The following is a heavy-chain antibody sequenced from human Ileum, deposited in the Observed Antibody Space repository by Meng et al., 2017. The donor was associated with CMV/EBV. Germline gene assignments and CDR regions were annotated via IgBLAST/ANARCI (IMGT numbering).Heavy chain of an antibody. CDR3: ARAAARGVPVDY. CDR2: VSPGGI. CDR1: GVSISNYY. J-gene: IGHJ4*02. Sequence: VRLQESGPGLVNPSETLSLTCSVSGVSISNYYWTWIRQPAGKGLEFIGRVSPGGIEYNPSLMSRVTMSLDTSRNQLSLNLNSVTAADTAVYYCARAAARGVPVDYWGQGILVTVSS. V-gene: IGHV4-4*07. D-gene: IGHD3-10*01.